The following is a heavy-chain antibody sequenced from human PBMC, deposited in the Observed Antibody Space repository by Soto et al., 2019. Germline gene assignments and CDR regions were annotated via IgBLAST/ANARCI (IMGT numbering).Heavy chain of an antibody. J-gene: IGHJ5*02. D-gene: IGHD2-15*01. CDR2: INHSGST. CDR1: GGSFSGYY. V-gene: IGHV4-34*01. CDR3: ASSPSVGYCSGGSCLNWFDP. Sequence: SETLSLTCAVYGGSFSGYYWSWIRQPPGKGLEWIGEINHSGSTNYNPSLKSRVTISVDTSKNQFSLKLSSVTAAGTAVYYCASSPSVGYCSGGSCLNWFDPWGQGTLVTVSS.